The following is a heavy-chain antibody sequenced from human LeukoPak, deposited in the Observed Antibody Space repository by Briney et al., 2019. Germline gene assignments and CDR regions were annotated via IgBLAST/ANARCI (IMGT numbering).Heavy chain of an antibody. CDR3: ARGYYGSGIIGY. J-gene: IGHJ4*02. Sequence: SETLSLTCTVSGGSISSYYWSWIRQPPGKGLEWIGYIYYSGSTNYNPSLKSRVTISVDTSKNQFSLKLSSVTAADTAVYYCARGYYGSGIIGYWGQGTLVTVSS. CDR1: GGSISSYY. V-gene: IGHV4-59*01. D-gene: IGHD3-10*01. CDR2: IYYSGST.